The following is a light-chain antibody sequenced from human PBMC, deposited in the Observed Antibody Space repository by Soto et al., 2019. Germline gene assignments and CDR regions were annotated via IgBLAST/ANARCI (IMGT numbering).Light chain of an antibody. CDR1: QSLSSH. CDR3: QQHNTWPLT. V-gene: IGKV3-15*01. Sequence: EIVMTQSPATLSVSPGERTTLSCRASQSLSSHLAWYQQKPGQAPRLLIYFTSTRATGIPARFSGSGSGTDFTLTISSLQSEDFAVYYCQQHNTWPLTFGGGTKVETK. J-gene: IGKJ4*01. CDR2: FTS.